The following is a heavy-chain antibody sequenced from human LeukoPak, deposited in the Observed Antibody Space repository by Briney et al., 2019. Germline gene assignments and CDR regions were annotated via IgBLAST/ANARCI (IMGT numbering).Heavy chain of an antibody. D-gene: IGHD1-26*01. Sequence: SETLSLTCTVSGGSISSYYWSWIRQPPGKGLEWIGYIYYSGSTNYNPSLKSRVTISVDTSKNQFSLKLSSVTAPDTAVYYCARGLVGATGEAFDIWGQGTMVTVSS. CDR3: ARGLVGATGEAFDI. V-gene: IGHV4-59*01. CDR2: IYYSGST. CDR1: GGSISSYY. J-gene: IGHJ3*02.